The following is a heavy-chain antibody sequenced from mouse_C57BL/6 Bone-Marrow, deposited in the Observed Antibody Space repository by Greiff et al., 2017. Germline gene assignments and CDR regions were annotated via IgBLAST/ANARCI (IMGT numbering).Heavy chain of an antibody. J-gene: IGHJ1*03. CDR2: IDPENGDT. V-gene: IGHV14-4*01. CDR3: TTYYDSRPWYFDV. D-gene: IGHD1-1*01. Sequence: DVKLQESGAELVRPGASVKLSCTASGFNIKDDYMHWVKQRPEQGLEWIGWIDPENGDTEYASKFQGKATITADTSSNTAYLQLSSLTSEDTAVYYCTTYYDSRPWYFDVWGTGTTVTVSS. CDR1: GFNIKDDY.